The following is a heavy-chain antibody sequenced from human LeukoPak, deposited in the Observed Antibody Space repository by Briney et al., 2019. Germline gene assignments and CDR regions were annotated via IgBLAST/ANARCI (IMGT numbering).Heavy chain of an antibody. CDR3: ARDPTRYCSGGSCYPN. CDR1: GFTVSSNY. Sequence: PGGSLRLSCAASGFTVSSNYMSWVRQAPGKGLEWVSVIYSGGGTYYADSVKGRFTISRDNSKNTLYLQMNSLRAEDTAVYYCARDPTRYCSGGSCYPNWGQGTLVTVSS. D-gene: IGHD2-15*01. V-gene: IGHV3-53*01. J-gene: IGHJ4*02. CDR2: IYSGGGT.